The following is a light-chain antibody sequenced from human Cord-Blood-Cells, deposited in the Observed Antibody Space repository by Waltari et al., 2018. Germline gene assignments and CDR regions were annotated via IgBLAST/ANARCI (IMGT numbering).Light chain of an antibody. Sequence: EIVLTQSPGTLYLSRGERATLSCRASQSVSSSYLAWYQQKPGQAPRLLIYGASSRATGIPYRFSGSGSGTDFTLTISRLEPEDFAVYYCQQYGSSPLTFGGGTKVEIK. CDR2: GAS. CDR1: QSVSSSY. J-gene: IGKJ4*01. V-gene: IGKV3-20*01. CDR3: QQYGSSPLT.